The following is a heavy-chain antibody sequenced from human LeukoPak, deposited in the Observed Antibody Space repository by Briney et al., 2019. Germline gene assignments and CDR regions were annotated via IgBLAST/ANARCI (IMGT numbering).Heavy chain of an antibody. D-gene: IGHD3-9*01. V-gene: IGHV3-7*01. CDR1: GLTFSSYW. CDR3: ATSPAGLRYFDWPMGYDY. CDR2: IKQDGSEK. J-gene: IGHJ4*02. Sequence: GGSLRLSCAASGLTFSSYWMSWVRQAPGKGLEWVANIKQDGSEKYYVDSVKGRFTISRDNAKNSLYLQMNSLRAEDTAVYYCATSPAGLRYFDWPMGYDYWGQGTLVTVSS.